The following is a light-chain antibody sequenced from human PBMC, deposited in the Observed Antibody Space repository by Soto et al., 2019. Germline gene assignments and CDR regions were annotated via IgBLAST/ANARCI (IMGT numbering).Light chain of an antibody. V-gene: IGKV1-17*01. CDR1: QAIRND. J-gene: IGKJ1*01. Sequence: DIQMTQSPSSLSASVGDRVTITCRASQAIRNDLGWYQQKPGKVPKRLIYATSSLQSGVPSRFSGSGSGTEFTLTISSPRPEDFETYYCQEQNSSPRTFGPGKKVEIK. CDR3: QEQNSSPRT. CDR2: ATS.